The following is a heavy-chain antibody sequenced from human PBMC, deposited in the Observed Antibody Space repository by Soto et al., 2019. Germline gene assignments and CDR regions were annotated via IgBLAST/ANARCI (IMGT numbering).Heavy chain of an antibody. J-gene: IGHJ4*02. V-gene: IGHV1-69*12. CDR2: IIPIFGTA. D-gene: IGHD3-22*01. Sequence: QVQLVQSGAEVKKPGSSVKVSCKASGGTFSSYAISWVRQAPGQGLEWMGGIIPIFGTANYAQKFQGRVTVTADEATSTAYMELSSLSSEDTAVYYCAREEGPNSSGYHTFDYWGQGTLVTVSS. CDR1: GGTFSSYA. CDR3: AREEGPNSSGYHTFDY.